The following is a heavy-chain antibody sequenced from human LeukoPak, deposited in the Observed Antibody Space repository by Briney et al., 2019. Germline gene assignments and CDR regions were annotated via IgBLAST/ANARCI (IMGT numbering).Heavy chain of an antibody. D-gene: IGHD1-1*01. CDR3: ARGRYDWNDVGYFDY. J-gene: IGHJ4*02. CDR1: GFTFSTFA. CDR2: IFGNGRTT. V-gene: IGHV3-23*01. Sequence: GGSLRLSCAASGFTFSTFAMSWVRQAPGRGLEWVSAIFGNGRTTYYADSVKGRFTISRDNSKNTLYLQMNSLRAEDTAVYYCARGRYDWNDVGYFDYWGQGTLVSVSS.